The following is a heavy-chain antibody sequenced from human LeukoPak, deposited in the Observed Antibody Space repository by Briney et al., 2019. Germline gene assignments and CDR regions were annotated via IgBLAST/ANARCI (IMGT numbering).Heavy chain of an antibody. CDR2: INQSGIT. Sequence: SETLSLTCAAYGGSFSGSYWTWIRQPPGKGLEWIGEINQSGITNYNPSLKSRITISADTSKKQFSLKVNSVTAADTAMYYRARGGTFGEPFSRSWGQGTLVTVSS. D-gene: IGHD3-10*01. CDR3: ARGGTFGEPFSRS. CDR1: GGSFSGSY. V-gene: IGHV4-34*01. J-gene: IGHJ4*02.